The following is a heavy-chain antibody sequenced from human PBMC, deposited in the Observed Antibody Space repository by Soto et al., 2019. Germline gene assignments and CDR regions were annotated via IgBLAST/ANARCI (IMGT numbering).Heavy chain of an antibody. CDR2: IYYSGST. J-gene: IGHJ4*02. V-gene: IGHV4-59*08. D-gene: IGHD3-10*01. CDR3: ARHNYGSGSTYFDY. CDR1: GGSISGYY. Sequence: PSETLSLTCPVSGGSISGYYWSWIRQPPGKGLEWIGYIYYSGSTNYNPSLKSRVTISVDTSKNQFSLKLNSMTAADTAVYYCARHNYGSGSTYFDYWGQGTLVTVSS.